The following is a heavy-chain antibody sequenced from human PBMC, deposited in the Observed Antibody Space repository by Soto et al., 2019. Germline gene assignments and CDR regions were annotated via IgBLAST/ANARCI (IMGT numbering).Heavy chain of an antibody. D-gene: IGHD3-3*01. CDR1: VFTFSSYA. V-gene: IGHV3-23*01. J-gene: IGHJ4*02. CDR3: AKTTSLVWLLEPLEYFEY. Sequence: VGSLRLSCASSVFTFSSYAMSWVRHSPGKWLEWVSAISGSGGSTYYADSVKGRFTISRDNSKNTLYLQMNSLRAEDTAVYYCAKTTSLVWLLEPLEYFEYWGQGTLVTVSS. CDR2: ISGSGGST.